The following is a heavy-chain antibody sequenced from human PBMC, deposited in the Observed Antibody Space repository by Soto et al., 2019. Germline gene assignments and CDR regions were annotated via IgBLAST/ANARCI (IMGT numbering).Heavy chain of an antibody. CDR1: GFTFSSYG. D-gene: IGHD3-10*01. Sequence: GGSLRLSCAASGFTFSSYGMHWVRQAPGKGLEWVAVISYDGSNKYYADSVKGRFTISRDNSKNTLYLQMNSLSAEDTAVYYCAKERDGGSGSQEHYYGMDVWGQGTTVTVSS. CDR2: ISYDGSNK. CDR3: AKERDGGSGSQEHYYGMDV. V-gene: IGHV3-30*18. J-gene: IGHJ6*02.